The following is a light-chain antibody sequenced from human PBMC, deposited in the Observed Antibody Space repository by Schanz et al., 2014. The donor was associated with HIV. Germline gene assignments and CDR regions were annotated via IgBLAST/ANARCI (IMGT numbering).Light chain of an antibody. Sequence: QSALTQPASVSGSPGQSVTISCTGTSSDVGGYNYVSWYQQHPGKAPKLMIYEVSKRPSGVSNRFSGSKSGNTASLTVSGLQAEDEADYYCQSFDSSLSGSNVVFGGGTKLTVL. CDR3: QSFDSSLSGSNVV. J-gene: IGLJ2*01. CDR2: EVS. CDR1: SSDVGGYNY. V-gene: IGLV2-14*01.